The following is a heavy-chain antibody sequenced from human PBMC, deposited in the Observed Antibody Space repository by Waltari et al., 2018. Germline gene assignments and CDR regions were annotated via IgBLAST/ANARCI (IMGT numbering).Heavy chain of an antibody. CDR1: GLPFSNYG. CDR3: TLSANHYDSSGYPPA. CDR2: ISDDGSNT. V-gene: IGHV3-30*03. J-gene: IGHJ5*02. D-gene: IGHD3-22*01. Sequence: QVPLVVSGGGVVQPGRSLRLSCAASGLPFSNYGMYWVRPAPGKGREWVAVISDDGSNTYYADSVKGRFSISRDKSKNTLYLQMNSLRAEDTAVYYCTLSANHYDSSGYPPAWGQGTLVTVSS.